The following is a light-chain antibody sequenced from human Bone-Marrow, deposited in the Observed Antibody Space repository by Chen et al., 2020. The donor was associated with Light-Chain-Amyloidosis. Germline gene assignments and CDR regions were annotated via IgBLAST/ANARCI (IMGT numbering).Light chain of an antibody. V-gene: IGLV3-21*02. CDR1: NIGSTS. Sequence: SYVLTHPSSASEAPGQTATIACGGNNIGSTSVHWYQQTPGQAPLLVVYDDSDRPSGIPERLSGSNSGNTATLTISRVEAGDEADYYCQVWDRSSDRPVFGGGTKLTVL. CDR3: QVWDRSSDRPV. CDR2: DDS. J-gene: IGLJ3*02.